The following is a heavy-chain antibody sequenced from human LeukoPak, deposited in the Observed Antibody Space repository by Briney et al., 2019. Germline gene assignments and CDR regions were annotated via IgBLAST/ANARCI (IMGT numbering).Heavy chain of an antibody. CDR3: ARLLAYCGGDCYGY. CDR1: GYTFTSYG. CDR2: ISAYNGNT. V-gene: IGHV1-18*01. Sequence: ASVKVSCKASGYTFTSYGISWVRQAPGQGLEWMGWISAYNGNTNYAQKLQGRVTMTTDTSTSTAYMELRSLRSDDTAVYYCARLLAYCGGDCYGYWGQGTLVTVSS. D-gene: IGHD2-21*01. J-gene: IGHJ4*02.